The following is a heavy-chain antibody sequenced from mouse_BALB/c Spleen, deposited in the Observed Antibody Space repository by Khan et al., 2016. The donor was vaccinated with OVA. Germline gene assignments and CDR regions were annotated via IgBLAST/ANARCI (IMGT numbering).Heavy chain of an antibody. CDR3: ARGNYYGSKSWFGY. CDR1: GYSFTDYT. Sequence: EVQLQQSGPELVKPGTSMKISCKASGYSFTDYTMNWVKQSHGKNLEWIGLINPYNGGTSYNQKFTGKATLTVDKSSSTAYMEVLILTSEDSAVYYCARGNYYGSKSWFGYWGQGTLVTVSA. V-gene: IGHV1-18*01. D-gene: IGHD1-1*01. CDR2: INPYNGGT. J-gene: IGHJ3*01.